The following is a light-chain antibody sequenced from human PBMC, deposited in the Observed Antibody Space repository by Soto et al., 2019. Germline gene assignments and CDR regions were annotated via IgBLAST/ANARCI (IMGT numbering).Light chain of an antibody. CDR1: SSDVGAYDY. Sequence: QSVLTPPASVCGSPGQLVTISCTGTSSDVGAYDYVSWYQQHPDKAPKLMIYEVSNRPSGVSNRFSGSKSVNTATLTISGLQAEDEADYYCSSYTSSSTRVFGTGTKVTVL. V-gene: IGLV2-14*03. J-gene: IGLJ1*01. CDR2: EVS. CDR3: SSYTSSSTRV.